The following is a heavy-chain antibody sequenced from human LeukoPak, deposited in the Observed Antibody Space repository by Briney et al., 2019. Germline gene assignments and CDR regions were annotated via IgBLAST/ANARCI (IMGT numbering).Heavy chain of an antibody. J-gene: IGHJ4*02. Sequence: GRSLRLSCAASGFTFSSYGMHWVRQAPGKGLEWVAVISYDGSNKYYADSVKGRFTISRDNSKNTLYLQMNSLRAEDTAVYYCAKMGYFWSGYMDYWGQGTLVTVSS. D-gene: IGHD3-3*01. V-gene: IGHV3-30*18. CDR3: AKMGYFWSGYMDY. CDR2: ISYDGSNK. CDR1: GFTFSSYG.